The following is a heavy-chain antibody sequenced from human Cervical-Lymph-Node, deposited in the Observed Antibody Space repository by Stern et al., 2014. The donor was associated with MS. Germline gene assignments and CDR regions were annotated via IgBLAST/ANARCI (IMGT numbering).Heavy chain of an antibody. CDR1: GFTFSSYG. Sequence: VQLGESGGDLVQPGGSLRLSCAASGFTFSSYGLSWVRQAPGKGLEWVYVISGSGTDVNYGDSVKGRFTISRDYSKNTLYLQMNSLRVEDTAVYYCARLSGSYDYYYFGLDIWGQGTTVIVSS. J-gene: IGHJ6*02. V-gene: IGHV3-23*04. D-gene: IGHD1-26*01. CDR2: ISGSGTDV. CDR3: ARLSGSYDYYYFGLDI.